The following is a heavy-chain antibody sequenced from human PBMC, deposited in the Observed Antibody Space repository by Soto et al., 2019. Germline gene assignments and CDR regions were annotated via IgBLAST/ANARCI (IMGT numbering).Heavy chain of an antibody. CDR2: IGVGSGNR. Sequence: GSSVKPSCKASGFTFTSSAVQWVRQARGQRLEWIGWIGVGSGNRHYAQKFQERVTITRDMSTNTAYMELSSLRSEDTAVYYCAALGENSYYCGQGTLVTGS. J-gene: IGHJ4*02. D-gene: IGHD2-21*01. V-gene: IGHV1-58*01. CDR1: GFTFTSSA. CDR3: AALGENSYY.